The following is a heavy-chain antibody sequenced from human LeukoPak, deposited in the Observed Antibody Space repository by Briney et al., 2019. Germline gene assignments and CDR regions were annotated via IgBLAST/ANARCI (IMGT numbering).Heavy chain of an antibody. Sequence: GGSLRLSCTASAFTFSTYWMSWVRQAPGKGLEWVANIKEDGSEKYYVDSVKGRFTISRDNAKNSLYLQMNSLRAEDSAVYYCVLAIAGRRDNGMGVWGPGTTVTVSS. V-gene: IGHV3-7*05. D-gene: IGHD3-3*02. CDR1: AFTFSTYW. CDR2: IKEDGSEK. J-gene: IGHJ6*02. CDR3: VLAIAGRRDNGMGV.